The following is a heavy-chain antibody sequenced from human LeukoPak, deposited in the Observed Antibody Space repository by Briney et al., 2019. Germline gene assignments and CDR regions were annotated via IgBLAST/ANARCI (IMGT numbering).Heavy chain of an antibody. CDR2: TQYDDSIE. V-gene: IGHV3-30*02. J-gene: IGHJ4*01. CDR1: GFTFHTFG. D-gene: IGHD3-10*01. CDR3: AKDQGVVGSYDY. Sequence: GGSLRLSCAASGFTFHTFGMNRVRQAPDKGLEWVAFTQYDDSIEYYADSVKGRFTISRDNSKNTLYLQMNSLRGDDTAVYYCAKDQGVVGSYDYWGHGTLVTVSS.